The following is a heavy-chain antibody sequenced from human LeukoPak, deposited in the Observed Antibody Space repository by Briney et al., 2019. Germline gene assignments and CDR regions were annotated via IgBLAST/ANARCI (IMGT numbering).Heavy chain of an antibody. V-gene: IGHV3-23*01. D-gene: IGHD6-6*01. CDR1: GFTFSSYA. CDR3: ARIYSGSSPHFDY. Sequence: GGSLRLSCAASGFTFSSYAMSWVRQAPGKGLEWVSAISGSGGSTYYADSAKGRFTISRDNSKNTLYLQMNSLRAEDTAVYYCARIYSGSSPHFDYWGQGTLVTVSS. J-gene: IGHJ4*02. CDR2: ISGSGGST.